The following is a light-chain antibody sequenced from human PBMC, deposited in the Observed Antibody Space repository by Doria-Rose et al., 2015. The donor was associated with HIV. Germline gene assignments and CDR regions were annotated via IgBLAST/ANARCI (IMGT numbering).Light chain of an antibody. Sequence: TQSPGTLSLSPGGRATLSCRASQSFSSTYLAWYQQKPGQAPSLLIYDGSTRATGIPDRFSASWSGTDFTLTINRLEPEDFALYYCHQYGTSWAFGQGTKVEI. V-gene: IGKV3-20*01. CDR1: QSFSSTY. CDR2: DGS. CDR3: HQYGTSWA. J-gene: IGKJ1*01.